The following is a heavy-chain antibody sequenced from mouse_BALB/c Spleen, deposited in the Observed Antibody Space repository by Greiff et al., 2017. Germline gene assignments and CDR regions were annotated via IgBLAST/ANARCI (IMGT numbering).Heavy chain of an antibody. Sequence: QVQLQQPGAELVKPGTSVKLSCKASGYNFTSYWINWVKLRPGQGLEWIGDIYPGSGSTNYNEKFKSKATLTVDPSSSTAYMQLSSLASEDSALYYCARGSFADWGQGTLVTVSA. CDR2: IYPGSGST. V-gene: IGHV1-55*01. CDR1: GYNFTSYW. CDR3: ARGSFAD. J-gene: IGHJ3*01.